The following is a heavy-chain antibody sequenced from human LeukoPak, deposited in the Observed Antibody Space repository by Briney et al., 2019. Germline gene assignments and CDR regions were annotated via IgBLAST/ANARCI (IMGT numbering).Heavy chain of an antibody. J-gene: IGHJ4*02. D-gene: IGHD3-22*01. CDR2: IYYSGST. V-gene: IGHV4-31*03. Sequence: SETLSLTCSVSGDSITSSGYFWSWIRQPPGKGLEWIGYIYYSGSTYYNPSLKSRVTISVDTSKNQFSLKLSSVTAADTAVYYCARAYSSGYYLDYWGQGTLVTVSS. CDR1: GDSITSSGYF. CDR3: ARAYSSGYYLDY.